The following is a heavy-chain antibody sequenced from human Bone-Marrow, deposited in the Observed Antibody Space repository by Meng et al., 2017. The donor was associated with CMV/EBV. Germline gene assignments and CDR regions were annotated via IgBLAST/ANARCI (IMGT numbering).Heavy chain of an antibody. V-gene: IGHV4-34*01. CDR3: ARGYCSSTSCYTMRY. CDR2: IYYSGST. J-gene: IGHJ4*02. D-gene: IGHD2-2*02. CDR1: GGSFSGYY. Sequence: SETLSLTCAVYGGSFSGYYLTWIRQPPGKGLEWIGSIYYSGSTYYNPSLKSRVTISVDTSKNQFSLKLSSVTAADTAVYYCARGYCSSTSCYTMRYWGQGTLVTVSS.